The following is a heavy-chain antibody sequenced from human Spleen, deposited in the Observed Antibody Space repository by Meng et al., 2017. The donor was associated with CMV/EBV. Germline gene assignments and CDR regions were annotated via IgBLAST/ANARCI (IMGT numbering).Heavy chain of an antibody. Sequence: QGQLQGSGPGLVKPSETLSLPCTVSGGSISSYYWSWIRQPAGKGLEWIGRIYTSGSTNYNPSLKSRVTMSVDTSKNQFSLKLSSVTAADTAVYYCARDLQYYDILTGYRSYAFDIWGQGTMVTVSS. D-gene: IGHD3-9*01. CDR2: IYTSGST. V-gene: IGHV4-4*07. CDR3: ARDLQYYDILTGYRSYAFDI. CDR1: GGSISSYY. J-gene: IGHJ3*02.